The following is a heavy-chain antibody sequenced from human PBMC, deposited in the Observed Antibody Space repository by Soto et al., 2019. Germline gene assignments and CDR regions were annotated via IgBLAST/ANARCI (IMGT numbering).Heavy chain of an antibody. Sequence: EVQLLESGGGSVQPGGSLRLSCAASGFTFAMHWVRRPPGKGLEWVSSISGSGGTAYYADSVKGRFSISRDSLVNTLYLQMNSLRAEDTAVYYCAKGRGQNWNSDYWGQGTLVTVSP. V-gene: IGHV3-23*01. CDR2: ISGSGGTA. D-gene: IGHD1-7*01. J-gene: IGHJ4*02. CDR1: GFTFA. CDR3: AKGRGQNWNSDY.